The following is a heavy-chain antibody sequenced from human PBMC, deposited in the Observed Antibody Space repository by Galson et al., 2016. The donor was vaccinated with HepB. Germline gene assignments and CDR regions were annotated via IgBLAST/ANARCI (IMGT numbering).Heavy chain of an antibody. CDR1: GFPFHKYN. CDR3: HSFSLDPHFDL. V-gene: IGHV3-21*01. D-gene: IGHD3/OR15-3a*01. Sequence: SLRLSCAASGFPFHKYNMNWIRQAPGKGLEWVASIGVSSSYTYHAESVAGRFGISRDTAKQSIFLHMSDLRTDDTARYFCHSFSLDPHFDLWGPGTLVAVSS. J-gene: IGHJ2*01. CDR2: IGVSSSYT.